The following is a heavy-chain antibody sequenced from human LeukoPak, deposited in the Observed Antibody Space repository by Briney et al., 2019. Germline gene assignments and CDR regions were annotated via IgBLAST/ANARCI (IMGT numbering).Heavy chain of an antibody. D-gene: IGHD3-22*01. CDR1: GFTFSSYA. J-gene: IGHJ6*02. Sequence: GGSLRLSCAASGFTFSSYAVSWVRQAPGKGLEWVSAISDSGVSTYYADSVQGRFTISRDNSKNTLYLQMNSLTAGDTAVYYCAKSGDGRSYSTYYYYAMDVWGQGTTVTVSS. V-gene: IGHV3-23*01. CDR3: AKSGDGRSYSTYYYYAMDV. CDR2: ISDSGVST.